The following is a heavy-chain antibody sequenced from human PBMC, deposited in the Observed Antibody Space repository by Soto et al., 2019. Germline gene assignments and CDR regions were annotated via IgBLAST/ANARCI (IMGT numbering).Heavy chain of an antibody. CDR1: GYTFTRYE. CDR3: ARGELLWFGELLR. D-gene: IGHD3-10*01. J-gene: IGHJ4*02. V-gene: IGHV1-8*01. CDR2: MNPNSGDT. Sequence: QVQLVQSGAEVKKPGASVKVSCKASGYTFTRYEINWVRQATGQGLEWMGWMNPNSGDTGYAQKFQGRVTMTRNTSISTAYMELSSLRSEDKAVYYCARGELLWFGELLRWGQGTLVTVSS.